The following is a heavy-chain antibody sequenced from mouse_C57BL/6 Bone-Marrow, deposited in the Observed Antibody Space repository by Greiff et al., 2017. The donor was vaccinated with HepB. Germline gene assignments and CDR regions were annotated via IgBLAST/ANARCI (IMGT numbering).Heavy chain of an antibody. CDR3: ASYSNYLYAMDY. V-gene: IGHV5-2*03. D-gene: IGHD2-5*01. J-gene: IGHJ4*01. CDR2: INSDGGST. Sequence: EVMLVESGGGLVQPGESLKLSCESNEYEFPSHDMSWVRKTPEKRLELVAAINSDGGSTYYPDTMERRFIISRDNTKKTLYLQMSSLRSEDTALYYCASYSNYLYAMDYWGQGTSVTVSS. CDR1: EYEFPSHD.